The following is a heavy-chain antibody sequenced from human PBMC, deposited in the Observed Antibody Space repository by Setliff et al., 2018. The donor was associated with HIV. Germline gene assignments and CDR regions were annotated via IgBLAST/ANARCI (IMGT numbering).Heavy chain of an antibody. CDR2: IYHSGST. J-gene: IGHJ4*02. D-gene: IGHD7-27*01. CDR3: ARLTRFHYFDY. Sequence: SETLSLTCGVSGYSVNSDYYWGWIRQPPGKGLEWIGNIYHSGSTYYNPSLKSRVTISVDTSKNQFSLKLSSVTAADTAVYYCARLTRFHYFDYWGQGTLVTVSS. CDR1: GYSVNSDYY. V-gene: IGHV4-38-2*01.